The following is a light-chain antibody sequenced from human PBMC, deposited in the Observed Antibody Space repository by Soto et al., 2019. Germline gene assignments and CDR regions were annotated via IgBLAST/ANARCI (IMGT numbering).Light chain of an antibody. J-gene: IGLJ3*02. CDR2: EVS. CDR1: RSDVGGYNY. Sequence: QSVLTQPASVSGSPGQSITISCTGTRSDVGGYNYVSWYQQHPGKAPKLMIYEVSNRPSGVSNRVSGSKSGNTAPLTISGLQAEDEADYYCSSYTRGSTWVFGGGTKLTLL. CDR3: SSYTRGSTWV. V-gene: IGLV2-14*01.